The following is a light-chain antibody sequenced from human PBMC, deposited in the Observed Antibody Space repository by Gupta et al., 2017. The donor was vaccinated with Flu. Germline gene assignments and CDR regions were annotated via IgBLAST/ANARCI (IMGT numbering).Light chain of an antibody. CDR1: QNIGTS. CDR2: YAS. CDR3: HQSSNLPWT. Sequence: PKEKVTITCRASQNIGTSLNWYQQKPDQSPKLLIKYASQSFSGVPSRFSGSGSGTDFTLTINSLEAEDAATYYCHQSSNLPWTFGQGTKVEIK. J-gene: IGKJ1*01. V-gene: IGKV6-21*01.